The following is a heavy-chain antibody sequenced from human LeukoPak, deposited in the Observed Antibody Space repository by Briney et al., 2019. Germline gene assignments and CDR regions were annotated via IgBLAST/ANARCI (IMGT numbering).Heavy chain of an antibody. CDR2: IRSKAYGETA. Sequence: GGSLRLSCAASGFTFSSYGMHWIRQAPGRGLEWVGFIRSKAYGETADYAASVKGRFTISRDDSKAIAYLQMNSLKTEDTAVYHCTRDRGAYNLYDYWGQGTLVTVSS. CDR3: TRDRGAYNLYDY. J-gene: IGHJ4*02. D-gene: IGHD1-1*01. V-gene: IGHV3-49*03. CDR1: GFTFSSYG.